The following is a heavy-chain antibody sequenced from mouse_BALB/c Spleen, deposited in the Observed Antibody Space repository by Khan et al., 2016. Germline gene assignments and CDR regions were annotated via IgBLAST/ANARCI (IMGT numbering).Heavy chain of an antibody. CDR1: GFSLTGYG. Sequence: VQLKESGPGLVAPSQSLSITCTVSGFSLTGYGVNWVRQPPGKGLEWLGMIWGDGNTDYNSALNSRLSISKDNSKSQVIINMHRLQTDDTASYDCASADYDVGFDYWGQGTTLTVSS. V-gene: IGHV2-6-7*01. J-gene: IGHJ2*01. CDR2: IWGDGNT. D-gene: IGHD2-4*01. CDR3: ASADYDVGFDY.